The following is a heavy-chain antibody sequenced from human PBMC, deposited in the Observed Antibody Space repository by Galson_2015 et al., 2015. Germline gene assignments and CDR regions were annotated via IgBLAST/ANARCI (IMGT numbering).Heavy chain of an antibody. J-gene: IGHJ2*01. CDR1: GYTFTSYA. Sequence: SVKVSCKASGYTFTSYAMNWVRQAPGQGLEWMGWINTNTGNTTYAQYFTGRFIFSMNTSVSAAYLQICSLKSEDTAVYYCARERACYDCWSGDYADWYFDLWGRGTLVTVSS. V-gene: IGHV7-4-1*01. CDR3: ARERACYDCWSGDYADWYFDL. D-gene: IGHD3-3*01. CDR2: INTNTGNT.